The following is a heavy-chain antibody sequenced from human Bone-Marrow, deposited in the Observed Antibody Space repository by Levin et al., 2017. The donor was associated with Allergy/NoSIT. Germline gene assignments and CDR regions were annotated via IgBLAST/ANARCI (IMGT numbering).Heavy chain of an antibody. J-gene: IGHJ4*02. CDR3: ARVTFDINAFPYYDF. Sequence: VASVKVSCEASGYTLTDYYLHWVRQAPGQGLDWMGWINPKNGATKYAQRFHGRVTMTRDTSISTAYMDLSSLTSDDTSIYYCARVTFDINAFPYYDFWGQGTLVTVSS. CDR1: GYTLTDYY. V-gene: IGHV1-2*02. CDR2: INPKNGAT. D-gene: IGHD3-3*02.